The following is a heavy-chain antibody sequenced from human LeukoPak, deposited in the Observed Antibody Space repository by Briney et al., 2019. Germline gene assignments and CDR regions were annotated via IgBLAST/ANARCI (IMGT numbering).Heavy chain of an antibody. Sequence: GGSLRLSCAASGFTFSSYWMNWARQAPGKGLEWVASINHNGNVNYYVDSVKGRFTISRDNAKNSLYLQMNSLRAEDTALYYCAREVSEGFDFWGQGTLVTVSS. D-gene: IGHD3-22*01. CDR1: GFTFSSYW. J-gene: IGHJ4*02. CDR2: INHNGNVN. V-gene: IGHV3-7*01. CDR3: AREVSEGFDF.